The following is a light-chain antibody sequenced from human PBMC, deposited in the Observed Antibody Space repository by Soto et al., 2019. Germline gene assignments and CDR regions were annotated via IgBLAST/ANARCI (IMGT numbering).Light chain of an antibody. V-gene: IGKV3-15*01. Sequence: EIVMTQSPATLSVSPGERATLSCRASQSVSSNLAWYQQKPGQAPRLLIYGASTRATGIPARFSGSGSGTGFTLTISSLRSEDFAVYYCQQYNNWPPWTFGRGTKVEIK. CDR3: QQYNNWPPWT. CDR1: QSVSSN. J-gene: IGKJ1*01. CDR2: GAS.